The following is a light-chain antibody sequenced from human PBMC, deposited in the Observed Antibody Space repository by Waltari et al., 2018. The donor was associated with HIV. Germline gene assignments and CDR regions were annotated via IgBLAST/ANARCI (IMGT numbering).Light chain of an antibody. J-gene: IGLJ2*01. CDR3: CSYAGSSTYVV. CDR2: EVS. Sequence: QSALTQPASVSGSPGQSIPISCTGTSSDVGSYNLVSLYQQHPGKAPKLMIYEVSKRPSGVSNRFSGSKSGNTASLTISGLQAEDEADYYCCSYAGSSTYVVFGGGTKLTVL. CDR1: SSDVGSYNL. V-gene: IGLV2-23*02.